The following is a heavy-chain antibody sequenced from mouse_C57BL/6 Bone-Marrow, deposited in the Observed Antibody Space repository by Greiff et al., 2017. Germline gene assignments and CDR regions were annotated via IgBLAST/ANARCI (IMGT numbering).Heavy chain of an antibody. V-gene: IGHV1-55*01. CDR1: GYTFTSYW. CDR2: IYPGSGST. J-gene: IGHJ2*01. Sequence: QVQLQQPGAELVKPGASVKVSCKASGYTFTSYWMHWVKQRPGQGLEWIGDIYPGSGSTNYNEKFKSKATLTVDTSSSTAYMQLSSLTSEDSAVYYCARSRDYPYFDYWGQGTTLTVSS. CDR3: ARSRDYPYFDY. D-gene: IGHD2-4*01.